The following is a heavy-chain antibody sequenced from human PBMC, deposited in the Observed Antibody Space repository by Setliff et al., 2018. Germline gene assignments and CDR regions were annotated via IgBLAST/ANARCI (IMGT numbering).Heavy chain of an antibody. CDR3: ARIRKGYIGYEGFDY. J-gene: IGHJ4*02. Sequence: SGPTLVNPTQTLTLTCTFSGFSLSTSGMRVSWIRQPPGKALEWLARIDWYDDKLYSTSLRTRLSISKDTSKNQVVLTMTNMDPVDTGTYYCARIRKGYIGYEGFDYWGQGTLVTVSS. V-gene: IGHV2-70*04. CDR2: IDWYDDK. D-gene: IGHD5-12*01. CDR1: GFSLSTSGMR.